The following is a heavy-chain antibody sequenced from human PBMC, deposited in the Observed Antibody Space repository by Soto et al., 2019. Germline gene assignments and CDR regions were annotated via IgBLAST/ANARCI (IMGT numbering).Heavy chain of an antibody. D-gene: IGHD2-2*01. V-gene: IGHV3-30-3*01. Sequence: PGGSLRLSCAASGFTFSSYAMHWVRQAPGKGLEWVAVISYDGSNKYYADSVKGRFTISRDNSKNTLYLQMNSLRAEDTAVYYCARSSYLHCISTSCQNDAFDIWGQGTMVTVSS. CDR3: ARSSYLHCISTSCQNDAFDI. J-gene: IGHJ3*02. CDR1: GFTFSSYA. CDR2: ISYDGSNK.